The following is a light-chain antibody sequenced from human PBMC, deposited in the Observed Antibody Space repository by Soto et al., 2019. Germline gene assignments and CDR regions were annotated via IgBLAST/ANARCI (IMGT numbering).Light chain of an antibody. CDR1: QSFSGY. CDR2: DAS. CDR3: QQRSNWPPVIT. J-gene: IGKJ5*01. Sequence: DILLTQSPATLSLSPGERATLSCRASQSFSGYLAWYQQKPGQAPRLLIYDASKRATGIPARFSGRVYGTDFTRTISSLEPEDVAVYYCQQRSNWPPVITFGQGTRLEIK. V-gene: IGKV3-11*01.